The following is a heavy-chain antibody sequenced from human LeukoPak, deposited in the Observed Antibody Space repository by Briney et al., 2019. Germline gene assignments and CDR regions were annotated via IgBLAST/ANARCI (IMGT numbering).Heavy chain of an antibody. CDR2: TSSSSSYI. CDR3: ARDRGYDFWSGYYTGSSGYFDY. D-gene: IGHD3-3*01. Sequence: PGGSLRLSCAASGFTFSSYSMNWVRQAPGKGLEWVSSTSSSSSYIYYADSVKGRFTISRDNAKNSLYLQMNSLRAEDTAVYYCARDRGYDFWSGYYTGSSGYFDYWGQGTLVTVSS. CDR1: GFTFSSYS. J-gene: IGHJ4*02. V-gene: IGHV3-21*01.